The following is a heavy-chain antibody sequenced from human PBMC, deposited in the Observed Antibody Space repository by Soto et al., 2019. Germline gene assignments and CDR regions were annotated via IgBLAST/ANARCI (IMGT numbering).Heavy chain of an antibody. CDR3: ARGERGYSYVFDY. Sequence: ASVQVSCKAAGGTLSSYAISWVRQAPGQGLEWMGGIIPIFGTANYAQKFQGRVTITADESTSTAYMELSSLRSEDTAVDYCARGERGYSYVFDYGGQGTRGTGSS. J-gene: IGHJ4*02. D-gene: IGHD5-18*01. V-gene: IGHV1-69*13. CDR2: IIPIFGTA. CDR1: GGTLSSYA.